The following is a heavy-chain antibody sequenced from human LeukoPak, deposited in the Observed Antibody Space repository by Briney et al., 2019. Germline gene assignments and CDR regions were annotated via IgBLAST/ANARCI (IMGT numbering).Heavy chain of an antibody. D-gene: IGHD3-10*01. V-gene: IGHV3-30*07. CDR1: GFTFSSYA. CDR2: IWYDGSNK. J-gene: IGHJ4*02. Sequence: GRSLRLSCAASGFTFSSYAMHWVRQAPGKGLEWVAVIWYDGSNKYYADSVKGRFTISRDNSKNTLYLQMNSLRAEDTAVYYCARKYDYYGSGKGAFDYWGQGTLVTVSS. CDR3: ARKYDYYGSGKGAFDY.